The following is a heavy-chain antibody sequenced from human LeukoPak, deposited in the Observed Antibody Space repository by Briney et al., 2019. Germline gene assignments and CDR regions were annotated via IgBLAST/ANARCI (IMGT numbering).Heavy chain of an antibody. Sequence: PSETLSLTCTVSGGSISSGGYYWSWIRQPPGKGLEWIGSISYSEGTNYNPSLKSRVTISIDTSKNQFSLKLSSVTAADTAVYYCARRYYYDKARFDYWGQGTLVTVSS. J-gene: IGHJ4*02. D-gene: IGHD3-22*01. CDR3: ARRYYYDKARFDY. V-gene: IGHV4-61*08. CDR2: ISYSEGT. CDR1: GGSISSGGYY.